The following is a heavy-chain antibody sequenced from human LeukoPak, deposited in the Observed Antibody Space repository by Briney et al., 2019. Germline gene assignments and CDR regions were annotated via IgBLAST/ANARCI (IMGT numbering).Heavy chain of an antibody. CDR2: IKQDGSEK. V-gene: IGHV3-7*03. CDR1: GFTFSSYW. D-gene: IGHD5-18*01. J-gene: IGHJ3*02. Sequence: GGSLRLSCAASGFTFSSYWMSWVRQAPGKGLEWVANIKQDGSEKYYVDSAKGRFTISRDNAKNSLYLQMNSLRAEDTAVYYCAREGVQLWDDAFDIWGQGTMVTVSS. CDR3: AREGVQLWDDAFDI.